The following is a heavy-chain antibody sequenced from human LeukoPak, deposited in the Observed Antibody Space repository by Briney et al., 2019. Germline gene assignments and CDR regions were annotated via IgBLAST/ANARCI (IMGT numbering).Heavy chain of an antibody. D-gene: IGHD3-10*01. Sequence: SETLSLTCTVSGYSISSGYYWGWIRQPPGKGLEWIGSIYHSGSTYYNPSLKSRVTISVDTSKNQFSLKLSPVTAADTAVYYCARGIKAGIRGINWFDPWGQGTLVTVSS. J-gene: IGHJ5*02. V-gene: IGHV4-38-2*02. CDR2: IYHSGST. CDR1: GYSISSGYY. CDR3: ARGIKAGIRGINWFDP.